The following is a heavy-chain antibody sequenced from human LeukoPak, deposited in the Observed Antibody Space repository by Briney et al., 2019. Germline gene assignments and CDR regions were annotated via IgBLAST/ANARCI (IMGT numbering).Heavy chain of an antibody. D-gene: IGHD3-9*01. V-gene: IGHV4-39*01. CDR3: ARHHNVLRYFDWLFRDPNWFDP. Sequence: SETLSLTCTVSGGSISSSSYYWSWIRQPPGKGLEWIGEINHSGSTNYNPSLKSRVTISVDTSKNQFSLKLSSVTAADTAVYYCARHHNVLRYFDWLFRDPNWFDPWGQGTLVTVSS. J-gene: IGHJ5*02. CDR2: INHSGST. CDR1: GGSISSSSYY.